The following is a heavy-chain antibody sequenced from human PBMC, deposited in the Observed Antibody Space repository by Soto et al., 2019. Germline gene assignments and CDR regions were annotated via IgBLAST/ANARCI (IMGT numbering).Heavy chain of an antibody. CDR1: EYTFTGYY. CDR3: AREGYSSRDFDY. D-gene: IGHD6-13*01. J-gene: IGHJ4*02. CDR2: INPNSGGT. Sequence: ASVKVSCKASEYTFTGYYMHWVRQAPGQGLEWMGWINPNSGGTNYAQKFQGWVTMTRDTSISTAYMELSRLRSDDTAVYYCAREGYSSRDFDYWGQGTLVTVSS. V-gene: IGHV1-2*04.